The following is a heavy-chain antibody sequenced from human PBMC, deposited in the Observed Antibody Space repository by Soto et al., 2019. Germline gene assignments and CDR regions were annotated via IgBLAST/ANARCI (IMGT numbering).Heavy chain of an antibody. CDR3: VRGRERSGWTGDFGY. V-gene: IGHV1-8*01. CDR2: LNPTSGNT. CDR1: GYTFFSFD. J-gene: IGHJ4*01. Sequence: ASVKVSCKTSGYTFFSFDINWVLQATGQGLEWVGWLNPTSGNTGYAQKFRGRVTLTMNTSITTAYMELTSRRSEDTAMYYCVRGRERSGWTGDFGYWGHGTLVPV. D-gene: IGHD6-19*01.